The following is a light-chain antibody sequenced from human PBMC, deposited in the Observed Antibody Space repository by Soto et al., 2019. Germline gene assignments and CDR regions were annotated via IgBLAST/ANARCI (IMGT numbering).Light chain of an antibody. Sequence: DIQMTQSPSTLSASVGDTVTITCRASQSISTWLAWYQQKPGKVPKLLINKASSLQSGVPSRFSGIGSGTEFTLTISSLQPDDFATYYCQQYNFYSRTFGQGTKVEIK. CDR3: QQYNFYSRT. CDR1: QSISTW. CDR2: KAS. V-gene: IGKV1-5*03. J-gene: IGKJ1*01.